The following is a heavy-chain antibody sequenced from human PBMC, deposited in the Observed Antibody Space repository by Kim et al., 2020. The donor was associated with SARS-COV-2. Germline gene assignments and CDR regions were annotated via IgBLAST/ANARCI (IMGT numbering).Heavy chain of an antibody. CDR1: GGSISSYY. CDR3: ARVGGKSSSSVFDAFDI. J-gene: IGHJ3*02. CDR2: IYYSGST. Sequence: LETLSLTCSVSGGSISSYYWSWIRQPPGKGLEWIGYIYYSGSTNYNPSLKSRVTISVDTSKNQFPLKLSSVTAADTAVYYCARVGGKSSSSVFDAFDIWG. D-gene: IGHD6-6*01. V-gene: IGHV4-59*13.